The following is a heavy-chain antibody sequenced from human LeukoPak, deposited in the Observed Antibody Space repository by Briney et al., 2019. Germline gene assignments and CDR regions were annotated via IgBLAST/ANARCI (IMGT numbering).Heavy chain of an antibody. V-gene: IGHV4-4*02. Sequence: SETLSLTCAVSSGSIFSSNWWSWVRQPPGKGLEWIGQIFHDGSTSYNPSLKSRVTISVDTSKNQFSLKLSSVTAADTAVYYCARRVVVTAIDYWGQGTLVTVSS. D-gene: IGHD2-21*02. J-gene: IGHJ4*02. CDR1: SGSIFSSNW. CDR3: ARRVVVTAIDY. CDR2: IFHDGST.